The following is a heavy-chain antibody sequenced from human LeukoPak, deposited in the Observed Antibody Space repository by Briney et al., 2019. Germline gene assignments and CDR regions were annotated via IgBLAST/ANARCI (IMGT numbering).Heavy chain of an antibody. D-gene: IGHD3-10*01. V-gene: IGHV3-30*02. CDR1: GFTFSSYG. J-gene: IGHJ4*02. CDR3: AGGSTLDRGLVYY. Sequence: GGSLRLSCAASGFTFSSYGMHWVRQAPGKGLEWVAFIRYDGSNKYYADSVKGRFTIFRDNAKNTLFLQMNSLRVEDTAVYYCAGGSTLDRGLVYYWGQGTLVTVSS. CDR2: IRYDGSNK.